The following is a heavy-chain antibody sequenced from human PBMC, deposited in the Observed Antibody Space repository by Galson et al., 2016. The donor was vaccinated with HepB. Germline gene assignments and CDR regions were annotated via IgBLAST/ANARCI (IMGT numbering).Heavy chain of an antibody. CDR2: INWDGGGK. CDR1: GFPFADFT. Sequence: SLRLSCAASGFPFADFTMHWVRQAPGKGLQWVSLINWDGGGKYYAASVKGRFTISRDNSQNSLYLHMNSLTTEDTAFYYCAKAYNSSGGLDYWGQGTLVTVSS. D-gene: IGHD3-22*01. J-gene: IGHJ4*02. V-gene: IGHV3-43*01. CDR3: AKAYNSSGGLDY.